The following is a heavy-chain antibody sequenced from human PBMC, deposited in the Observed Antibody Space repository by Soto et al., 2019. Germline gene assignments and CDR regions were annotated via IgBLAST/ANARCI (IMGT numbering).Heavy chain of an antibody. CDR2: MSPKSANT. CDR3: TGGPPNWGFDS. D-gene: IGHD7-27*01. Sequence: ASVKVSCKASGYTFTSYDINWVRQTAGQGLEWMGWMSPKSANTGYAQKFQGRVTMTRSTSISTAYMELSSLTSEGTAVYYCTGGPPNWGFDSWGQGTPVTVS. CDR1: GYTFTSYD. J-gene: IGHJ5*01. V-gene: IGHV1-8*01.